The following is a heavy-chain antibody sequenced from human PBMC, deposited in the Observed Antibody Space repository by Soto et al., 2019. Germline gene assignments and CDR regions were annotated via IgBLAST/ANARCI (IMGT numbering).Heavy chain of an antibody. Sequence: EVQLVESGGGLVQPGGSLRLSCAASGFTFSSYWMHWVRQAPGKGLVWVSRINRDGSSTSYADSVKGRFTISRDTAKTTLYLQINSLRAEDTAVYYCARAPSSQIAIRDYWGQGTLVTVSS. J-gene: IGHJ4*02. CDR2: INRDGSST. D-gene: IGHD2-21*01. CDR3: ARAPSSQIAIRDY. V-gene: IGHV3-74*01. CDR1: GFTFSSYW.